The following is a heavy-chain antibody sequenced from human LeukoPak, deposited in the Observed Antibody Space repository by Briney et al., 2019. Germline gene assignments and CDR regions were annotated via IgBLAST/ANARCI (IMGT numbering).Heavy chain of an antibody. CDR3: ARGPTGTLHDFDY. CDR2: INHRGAT. D-gene: IGHD4-17*01. Sequence: SETLSLTCAVHDGSFSGYYWSWIRQPPGKGPEWLGQINHRGATALNTSLKSRVTISVDTSKNEISLKVYSVTAADTAIYYCARGPTGTLHDFDYRGQGTLVTASS. V-gene: IGHV4-34*01. CDR1: DGSFSGYY. J-gene: IGHJ4*02.